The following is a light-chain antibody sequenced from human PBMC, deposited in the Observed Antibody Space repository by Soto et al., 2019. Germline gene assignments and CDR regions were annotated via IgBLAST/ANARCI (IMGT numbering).Light chain of an antibody. V-gene: IGLV2-14*01. CDR3: SSYTSSSTLV. J-gene: IGLJ3*02. Sequence: QSVLTQPASVSGSPGQSITISCTGTSSDVGGYNYDSWYQQHPGKAPKLMIYEVSSRPSGVSNRFSGSKSGNTASLTISGLHTEDEADYYCSSYTSSSTLVFGGGTQLTVL. CDR2: EVS. CDR1: SSDVGGYNY.